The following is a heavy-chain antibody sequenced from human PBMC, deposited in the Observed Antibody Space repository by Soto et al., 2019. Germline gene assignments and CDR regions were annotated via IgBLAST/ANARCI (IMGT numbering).Heavy chain of an antibody. CDR1: RYIYSSFY. Sequence: VPVSCKATRYIYSSFYINCLRQPPGQGPGWMGGTSGDSGNSRYAQKFQGRVTMTTDTSTNSGYMEMRSLTSDDTAVAYCARGIFDHVYAFDVWGQGTMVTVSS. J-gene: IGHJ3*01. D-gene: IGHD2-8*01. CDR2: TSGDSGNS. CDR3: ARGIFDHVYAFDV. V-gene: IGHV1-18*01.